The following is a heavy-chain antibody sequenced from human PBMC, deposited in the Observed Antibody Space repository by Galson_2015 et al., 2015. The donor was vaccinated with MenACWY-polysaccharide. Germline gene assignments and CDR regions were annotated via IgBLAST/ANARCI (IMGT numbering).Heavy chain of an antibody. CDR1: GGSINSRSYH. CDR2: IYYRGNT. Sequence: LSLTCTVSGGSINSRSYHWGWIRQPPGKGLEWIGIIYYRGNTYYNPSLESRVTISVDTSNNQFSLTLSSVTAADTALYYCARAPTPYCSSTSCFNKYAFDVWGQGTMVTVSS. CDR3: ARAPTPYCSSTSCFNKYAFDV. J-gene: IGHJ3*01. D-gene: IGHD2-2*01. V-gene: IGHV4-39*01.